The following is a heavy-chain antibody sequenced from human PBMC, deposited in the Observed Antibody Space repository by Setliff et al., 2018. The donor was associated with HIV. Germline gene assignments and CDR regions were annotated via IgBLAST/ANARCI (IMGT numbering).Heavy chain of an antibody. D-gene: IGHD2-15*01. CDR3: ARSETSYCSGGSCPPGAFDI. CDR1: GFTVSSNY. J-gene: IGHJ3*02. Sequence: PGGSLRLSCAASGFTVSSNYMSWVRQAPGKGLEWVSVIYSSGSTYYVDSVKGRFTISRDNAKNSLYLQMNSLRAEDTAVYYCARSETSYCSGGSCPPGAFDIWGQGTMVTVSS. V-gene: IGHV3-66*01. CDR2: IYSSGST.